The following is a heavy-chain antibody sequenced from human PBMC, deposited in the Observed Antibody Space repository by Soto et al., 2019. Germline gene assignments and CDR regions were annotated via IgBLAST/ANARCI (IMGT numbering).Heavy chain of an antibody. J-gene: IGHJ6*02. CDR2: IIPIFGTA. D-gene: IGHD6-13*01. CDR1: GGTFSSYA. Sequence: SVKVSCKASGGTFSSYAISWVRQTPGQVLGWMGGIIPIFGTANYAQKFQGRVTITADESTSTAYMELSSLRSEDTAVYYCARTGSSSWYVVRPYCYYGLDVWGQGTTVTVSS. CDR3: ARTGSSSWYVVRPYCYYGLDV. V-gene: IGHV1-69*13.